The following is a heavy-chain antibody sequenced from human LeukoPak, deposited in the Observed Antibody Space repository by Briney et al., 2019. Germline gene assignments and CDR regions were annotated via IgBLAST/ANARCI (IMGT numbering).Heavy chain of an antibody. CDR1: GFTFSSYW. Sequence: TGGSLILSCAASGFTFSSYWMSWVRQAPGKGLEWVANIKQDGSEKNYVDSVKGRFTISRDNAKNSLYLQMNSLRAEDTAVYYCANQQWLVQTGGFDNWGQGTLVTVSS. V-gene: IGHV3-7*01. CDR2: IKQDGSEK. D-gene: IGHD6-19*01. J-gene: IGHJ4*02. CDR3: ANQQWLVQTGGFDN.